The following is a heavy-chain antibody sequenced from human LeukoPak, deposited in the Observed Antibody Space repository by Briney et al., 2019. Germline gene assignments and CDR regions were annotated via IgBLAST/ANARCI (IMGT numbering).Heavy chain of an antibody. Sequence: SETLPLTCTVSGGSISSGSYYWSWIRQPAGKGLEWIGRIYTSGSTNYNPSLKSRVTISVDTSKNQFSLKLSSVTAADTAVYYCARDGRGYSYGYHNWFDPWGQGTLVTVSP. D-gene: IGHD5-18*01. CDR1: GGSISSGSYY. J-gene: IGHJ5*02. CDR2: IYTSGST. V-gene: IGHV4-61*02. CDR3: ARDGRGYSYGYHNWFDP.